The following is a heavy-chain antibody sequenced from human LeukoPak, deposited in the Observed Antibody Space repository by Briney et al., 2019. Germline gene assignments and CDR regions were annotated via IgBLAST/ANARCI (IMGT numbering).Heavy chain of an antibody. J-gene: IGHJ4*02. CDR2: IYPGDSDT. CDR1: GYSFTSYW. CDR3: ASGDTPGWLPSFYFDY. Sequence: GASLQISCKGSGYSFTSYWIGWVRQMPGKGLEWMGIIYPGDSDTRYSPSFQGQVTISADKSISTAYLQWSSLKASDTAMYYCASGDTPGWLPSFYFDYWGQGTLVTVSS. D-gene: IGHD3-9*01. V-gene: IGHV5-51*01.